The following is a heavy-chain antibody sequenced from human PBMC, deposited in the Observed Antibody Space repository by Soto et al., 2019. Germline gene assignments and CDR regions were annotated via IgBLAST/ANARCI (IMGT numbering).Heavy chain of an antibody. Sequence: SETLSLTCTVSGGSISSSSYYWGWIRQPPGKGLEWIGSIYYSGSTYYNPSLKSRVTISVDTSKNQFSLKLSSVTAADTAVYYCARHGVAAAGTYYKYMDVWGKGTTITVSS. CDR2: IYYSGST. J-gene: IGHJ6*03. CDR3: ARHGVAAAGTYYKYMDV. D-gene: IGHD6-13*01. V-gene: IGHV4-39*01. CDR1: GGSISSSSYY.